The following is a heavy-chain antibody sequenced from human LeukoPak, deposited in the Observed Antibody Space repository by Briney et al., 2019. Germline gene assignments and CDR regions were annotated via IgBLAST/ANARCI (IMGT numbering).Heavy chain of an antibody. D-gene: IGHD7-27*01. CDR2: IIPILGIA. V-gene: IGHV1-69*04. CDR1: GGTFSSYA. CDR3: ARDGDHRSFLGLLNWSDP. Sequence: SVKVSCKASGGTFSSYAISWVRQAPGQGLEWMGRIIPILGIANYAQKFQGRVTITADKSTSTAYMELSSLRSEDTAVYYCARDGDHRSFLGLLNWSDPWGQGTLVTVSS. J-gene: IGHJ5*02.